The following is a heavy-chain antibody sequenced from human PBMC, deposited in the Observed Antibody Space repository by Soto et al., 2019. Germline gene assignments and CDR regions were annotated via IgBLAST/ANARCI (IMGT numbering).Heavy chain of an antibody. D-gene: IGHD3-9*01. Sequence: QVQLVQSGAEVKKPGASVKVSCKASGYTFTSYGISWVRQAPGQGLEWMGWISAYNGNTDYAQKLQGRVTMTTDTTTSTAYMELRSLRSDDMALYYSARYYDTLAWRYYCYSMDVWGQGTTVTVSS. CDR1: GYTFTSYG. V-gene: IGHV1-18*03. J-gene: IGHJ6*02. CDR2: ISAYNGNT. CDR3: ARYYDTLAWRYYCYSMDV.